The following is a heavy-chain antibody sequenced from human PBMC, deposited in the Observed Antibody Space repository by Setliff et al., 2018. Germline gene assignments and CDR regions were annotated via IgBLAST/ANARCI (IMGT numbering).Heavy chain of an antibody. D-gene: IGHD3-3*01. CDR3: ARNIMIFVVVNTAEYFQH. V-gene: IGHV1-18*01. CDR1: GYTFTNYG. Sequence: ASVKVSCKSSGYTFTNYGITWVRQAPGQGLEWMGWINNYNFNTQYAQKFQGRVTMTTDTSTSTAYMDLRSLRSDDTAVYYCARNIMIFVVVNTAEYFQHWGQGTLVTV. J-gene: IGHJ1*01. CDR2: INNYNFNT.